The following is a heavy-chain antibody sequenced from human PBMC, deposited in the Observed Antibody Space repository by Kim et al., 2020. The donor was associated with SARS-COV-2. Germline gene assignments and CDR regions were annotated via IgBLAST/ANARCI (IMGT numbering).Heavy chain of an antibody. CDR3: ARASSSGLRNLDY. CDR2: INQDGSEK. J-gene: IGHJ4*02. V-gene: IGHV3-7*03. Sequence: GGSLRLSCAASGFTFSSYYMSWVRQAPGKGLEWVANINQDGSEKYYVDSVKGRFTISRDNAKNSLYLQMNSLRDEDTAVYYCARASSSGLRNLDYWGQGTLVTVSS. D-gene: IGHD6-19*01. CDR1: GFTFSSYY.